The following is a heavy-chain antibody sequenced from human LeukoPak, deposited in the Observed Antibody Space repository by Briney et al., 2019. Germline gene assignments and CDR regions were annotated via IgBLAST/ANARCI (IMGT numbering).Heavy chain of an antibody. CDR1: GFTFSDYY. Sequence: GGSLRLSCAASGFTFSDYYMSWIRQAPGKGLEWVSYISSSGSTIYYADSVKGRLTISRDNAKNSLYLQMNSLRAEDTAVYYCASQPPVAGRPDWFDPWGQGTLVTVSS. CDR2: ISSSGSTI. D-gene: IGHD6-19*01. V-gene: IGHV3-11*01. CDR3: ASQPPVAGRPDWFDP. J-gene: IGHJ5*02.